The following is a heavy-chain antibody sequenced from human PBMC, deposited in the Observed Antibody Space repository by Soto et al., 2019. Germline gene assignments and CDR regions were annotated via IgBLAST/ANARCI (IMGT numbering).Heavy chain of an antibody. D-gene: IGHD1-1*01. CDR3: ARDRLLETNWFDP. V-gene: IGHV3-7*05. Sequence: GGSLRLSCAASGFTFSSYWMSWVRQAPGKGLEWVANIKQDGSEKYYVDSVKGRFTISRDNAKNSLYLQMNSLRAEDTAVYYCARDRLLETNWFDPRAQRTPVTVSS. CDR1: GFTFSSYW. CDR2: IKQDGSEK. J-gene: IGHJ5*02.